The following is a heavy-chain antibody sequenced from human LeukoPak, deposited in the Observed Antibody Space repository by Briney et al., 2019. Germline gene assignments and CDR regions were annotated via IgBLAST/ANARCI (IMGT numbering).Heavy chain of an antibody. J-gene: IGHJ4*02. CDR3: ARDEWELPRYDY. Sequence: ASVKVSCKASGYTFTGYYMHWVRQAPGQGLEWMGWINPNSGGTNYAQKFQGRGTMTRDTSISTAYMELSRLRSDDTAVYYCARDEWELPRYDYWGQGTLVTVSS. CDR1: GYTFTGYY. V-gene: IGHV1-2*02. CDR2: INPNSGGT. D-gene: IGHD1-26*01.